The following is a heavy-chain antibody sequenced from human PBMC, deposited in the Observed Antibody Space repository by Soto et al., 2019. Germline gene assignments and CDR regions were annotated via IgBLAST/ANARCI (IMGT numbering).Heavy chain of an antibody. V-gene: IGHV1-18*01. D-gene: IGHD2-15*01. CDR1: GDTFTTYD. Sequence: ASVKVSCKASGDTFTTYDINWVRQAPGQGLEWMGRISAYNGNTNYAQKLQGRVTMTTDTSTSTAYMELRSLRSDDTAVYYCARDQVRYCSGGSCFWFDPWGQGTLVTVSS. CDR3: ARDQVRYCSGGSCFWFDP. CDR2: ISAYNGNT. J-gene: IGHJ5*02.